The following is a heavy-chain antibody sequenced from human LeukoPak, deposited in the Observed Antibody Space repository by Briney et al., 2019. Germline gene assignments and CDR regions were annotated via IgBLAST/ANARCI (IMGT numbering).Heavy chain of an antibody. J-gene: IGHJ5*02. V-gene: IGHV4-30-4*08. Sequence: PSETLSLTCTVSSGSINSGDYYWSWIRQPPGKGLEWIGYIYYSGSTYYNPSLKSRVTISVDTSKNQFSLKLSSVTAADTAVYYCARESTVTTDEENWFDPWGQGTLVTVSS. CDR3: ARESTVTTDEENWFDP. CDR1: SGSINSGDYY. D-gene: IGHD4-17*01. CDR2: IYYSGST.